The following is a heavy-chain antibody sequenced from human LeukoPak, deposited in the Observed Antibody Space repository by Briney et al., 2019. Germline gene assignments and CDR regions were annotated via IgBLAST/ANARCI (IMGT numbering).Heavy chain of an antibody. CDR2: ISAYNGNT. CDR3: ARVGRAAAGNYYYYGMDV. D-gene: IGHD6-13*01. CDR1: GGTFSSYA. J-gene: IGHJ6*02. Sequence: ASVKVSCKASGGTFSSYAISWVRQAPGQGLEWMGWISAYNGNTNYAQKLQGRVTMTTDTSTSTAYMELRSLRSDDTAVYYCARVGRAAAGNYYYYGMDVWGQGTTVTVSS. V-gene: IGHV1-18*01.